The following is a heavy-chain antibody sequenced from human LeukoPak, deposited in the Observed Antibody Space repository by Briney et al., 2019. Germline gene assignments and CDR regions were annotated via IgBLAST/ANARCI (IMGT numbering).Heavy chain of an antibody. J-gene: IGHJ4*01. Sequence: ASVKVSCKASGYTFTGYYMHWVRQAPGQGLEWMGWINPNSGGTNHAQKFQGRVTMTRDTSISTAYMELSRLRSDDTAVYYCARGVSSRLFDYWGQGTLVTVSS. V-gene: IGHV1-2*02. CDR2: INPNSGGT. CDR1: GYTFTGYY. D-gene: IGHD6-13*01. CDR3: ARGVSSRLFDY.